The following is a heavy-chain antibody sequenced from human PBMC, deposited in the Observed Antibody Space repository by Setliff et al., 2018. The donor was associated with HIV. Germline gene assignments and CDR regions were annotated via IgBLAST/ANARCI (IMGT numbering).Heavy chain of an antibody. CDR3: ATQGLTVPIPGGYFQH. CDR1: GGSISSGGFY. J-gene: IGHJ1*01. CDR2: IYNTGST. V-gene: IGHV4-31*03. Sequence: PSETLSLTCTVTGGSISSGGFYWTWIRQHPGKGLEWIGYIYNTGSTYHSPSLESRVTISIDTSKNQFSLILTSVTAADTAVYYCATQGLTVPIPGGYFQHWGPGILVTVSS. D-gene: IGHD2-21*02.